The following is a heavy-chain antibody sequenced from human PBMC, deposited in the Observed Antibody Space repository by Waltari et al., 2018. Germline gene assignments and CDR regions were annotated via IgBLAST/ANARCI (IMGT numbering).Heavy chain of an antibody. CDR2: IKPSVST. D-gene: IGHD5-18*01. CDR3: ARRGHSSYYYYYMDV. CDR1: GGTFSNNH. V-gene: IGHV4-34*01. Sequence: QVQLQQWGAGLSKPSETLSLTCAVYGGTFSNNHWSWIRQPPGKGLGWIGEIKPSVSTNYNPSLKGRVTISGDTSKNQFSLELSSVSAADTAVYYCARRGHSSYYYYYMDVWGKGTTVTVSS. J-gene: IGHJ6*03.